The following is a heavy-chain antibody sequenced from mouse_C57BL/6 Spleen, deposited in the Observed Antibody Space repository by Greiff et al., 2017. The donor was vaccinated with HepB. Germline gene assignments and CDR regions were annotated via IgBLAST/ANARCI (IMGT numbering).Heavy chain of an antibody. D-gene: IGHD1-1*01. CDR3: ARSYYGSSPWFAY. J-gene: IGHJ3*01. CDR2: IYPRDGST. CDR1: GYTFTSYD. V-gene: IGHV1-85*01. Sequence: QVQLKESGPELVKPGASVKLSCKASGYTFTSYDINWVKQRPGQGLEWIGWIYPRDGSTKYNEKFKGKATLTVDTSSSTAYMELHSLTSEDSAVYFCARSYYGSSPWFAYWGQGTLVTVSA.